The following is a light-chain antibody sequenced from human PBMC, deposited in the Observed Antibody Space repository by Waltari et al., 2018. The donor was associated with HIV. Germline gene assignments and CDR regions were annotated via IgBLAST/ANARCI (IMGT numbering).Light chain of an antibody. CDR3: QQYHTQRT. Sequence: DIQITQSPATLSASVGDRVTITCRASQRVSTWLAWYQQKPGRAPTILIYGASTLETGVPSRFSGSGSGTEFTLTISSLQHDDFATYFCQQYHTQRTFGQGT. CDR1: QRVSTW. CDR2: GAS. J-gene: IGKJ1*01. V-gene: IGKV1-5*03.